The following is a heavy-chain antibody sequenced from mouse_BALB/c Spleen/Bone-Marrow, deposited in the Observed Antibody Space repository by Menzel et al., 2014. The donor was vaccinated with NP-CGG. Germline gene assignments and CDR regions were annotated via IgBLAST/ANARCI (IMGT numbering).Heavy chain of an antibody. D-gene: IGHD1-1*01. Sequence: QVQLKESGAELVKPGASVKLSCKASGYTFTSYWMHWVKLRPGQGFEWIGEINPSNGGTNYNEKFKRKATLTVDKSSSTAYMQHSSLTSEDSAVYYCTYMGYYGSSYAMDYWGQGTSITVSS. CDR3: TYMGYYGSSYAMDY. V-gene: IGHV1S16*01. J-gene: IGHJ4*01. CDR1: GYTFTSYW. CDR2: INPSNGGT.